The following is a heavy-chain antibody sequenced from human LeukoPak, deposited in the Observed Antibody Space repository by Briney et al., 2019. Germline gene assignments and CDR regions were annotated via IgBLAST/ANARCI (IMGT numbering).Heavy chain of an antibody. Sequence: PGGCLRLSCAASGFTFSNYAMSWVRQAPGKGLEWVSAILGSGGSTYYADSVKGRFTVSRDNSKSTLYLQMNSLRAEDTALYYCAKWGDYDVLTGYYVPDYWGQGTLVTVSS. V-gene: IGHV3-23*01. D-gene: IGHD3-9*01. CDR1: GFTFSNYA. J-gene: IGHJ4*02. CDR2: ILGSGGST. CDR3: AKWGDYDVLTGYYVPDY.